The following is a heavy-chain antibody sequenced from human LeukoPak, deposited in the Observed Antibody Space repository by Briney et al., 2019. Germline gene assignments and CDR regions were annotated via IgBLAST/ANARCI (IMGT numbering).Heavy chain of an antibody. Sequence: GGSLTLSCAASGFTFDSYPMNWVRQAPGKGLEWVSGISDSGGSTYYADSVKGRFTISRDNSKNTLYLQMNSLRTADTAIYYCAKGGNDFDYWGQGTLVTAS. D-gene: IGHD3-16*01. CDR1: GFTFDSYP. CDR2: ISDSGGST. CDR3: AKGGNDFDY. V-gene: IGHV3-23*01. J-gene: IGHJ4*02.